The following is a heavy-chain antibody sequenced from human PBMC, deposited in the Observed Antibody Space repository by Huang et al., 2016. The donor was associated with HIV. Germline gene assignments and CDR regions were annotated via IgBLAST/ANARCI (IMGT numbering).Heavy chain of an antibody. J-gene: IGHJ6*02. V-gene: IGHV4-39*01. CDR3: ARHGRVAGHYYNNMDV. CDR1: GGSISSSSYY. D-gene: IGHD6-19*01. Sequence: LQLQESGPGLVKSSETLSLICTVSGGSISSSSYYWGWIRQPPGKGPEWIGSIYYSGKTYYNPPLKSRVTISGDTSKNQFSLKVNSVTAADTAVYYCARHGRVAGHYYNNMDVWGRGTTVTVSS. CDR2: IYYSGKT.